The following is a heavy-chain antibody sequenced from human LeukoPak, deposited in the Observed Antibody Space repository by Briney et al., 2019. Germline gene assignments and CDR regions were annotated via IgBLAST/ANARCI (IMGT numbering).Heavy chain of an antibody. J-gene: IGHJ5*02. CDR2: TYPGDSDT. CDR3: ARPNLYCSGTSCYEAAWFDP. CDR1: GYSFTSYW. D-gene: IGHD2-2*01. V-gene: IGHV5-51*01. Sequence: GESLKISCKGSGYSFTSYWIGWVRQMPGKGLEWMGITYPGDSDTRYSPSFQGQVTISADKSISTAYLQWSSLKASDTAMYYCARPNLYCSGTSCYEAAWFDPWGQGTLVTVSS.